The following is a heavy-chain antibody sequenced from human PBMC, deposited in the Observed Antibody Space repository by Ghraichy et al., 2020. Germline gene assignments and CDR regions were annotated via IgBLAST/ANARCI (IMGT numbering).Heavy chain of an antibody. J-gene: IGHJ4*02. CDR2: IYSSGET. CDR3: TKGITGTPY. D-gene: IGHD1-7*01. V-gene: IGHV4-59*01. Sequence: SETLSLTCTVSGGSISTYYWSWIRQPPGKGLEWIGYIYSSGETNYNPSLKSRVTISVDMSKNQFSLKLSSVTAADTAIYYCTKGITGTPYWGQGTLVTVSS. CDR1: GGSISTYY.